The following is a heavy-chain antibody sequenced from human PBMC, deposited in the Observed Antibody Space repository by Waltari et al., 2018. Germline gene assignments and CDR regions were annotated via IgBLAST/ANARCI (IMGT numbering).Heavy chain of an antibody. Sequence: QVQLQQWGAGLLKPSETLSLTCGASGGPSVGRYWTWIRQSPDKGLECIGEINHSGNTNSNPSLKGRVTVSVDPSKSQFSLKLRALTVADTAVYYCVRGRAWSGEYFDIWGRGTLVTVSS. CDR1: GGPSVGRY. D-gene: IGHD3-3*01. CDR3: VRGRAWSGEYFDI. CDR2: INHSGNT. V-gene: IGHV4-34*02. J-gene: IGHJ2*01.